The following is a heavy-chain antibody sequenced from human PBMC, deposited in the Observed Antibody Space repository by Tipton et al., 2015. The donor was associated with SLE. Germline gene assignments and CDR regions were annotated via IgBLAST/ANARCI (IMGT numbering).Heavy chain of an antibody. Sequence: TLSLTCTVSGDSINSNNFFWGWIRQSPGQELEWIGSVFFSGATYYSPSLKSRVTISLDASKNHFSLKMTFVTAADTAVYYRARETVTGAITLWGQGTLVTVSS. CDR3: ARETVTGAITL. J-gene: IGHJ4*02. D-gene: IGHD1-20*01. CDR2: VFFSGAT. CDR1: GDSINSNNFF. V-gene: IGHV4-39*07.